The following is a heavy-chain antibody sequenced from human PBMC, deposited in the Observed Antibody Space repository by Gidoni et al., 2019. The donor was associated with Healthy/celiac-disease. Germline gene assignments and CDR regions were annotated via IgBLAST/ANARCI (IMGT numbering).Heavy chain of an antibody. CDR2: IWYDGSNK. V-gene: IGHV3-33*01. D-gene: IGHD1-7*01. Sequence: QVQLVESGGGEVQPGRSLRLSCAVSAFSFSSYGLLWVRQAPGKGLEWVAGIWYDGSNKYYADSVKGRFTISRDNSKNTLYLQMNSLRAEDTALYYCARSAWNSATPKGYYYYGMDVWGQGTTVTVSS. CDR1: AFSFSSYG. J-gene: IGHJ6*02. CDR3: ARSAWNSATPKGYYYYGMDV.